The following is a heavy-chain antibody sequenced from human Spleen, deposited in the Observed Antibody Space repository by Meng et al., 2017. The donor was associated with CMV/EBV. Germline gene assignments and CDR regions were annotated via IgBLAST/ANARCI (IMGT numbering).Heavy chain of an antibody. CDR2: IHPHRGDT. V-gene: IGHV1-2*02. D-gene: IGHD7-27*01. CDR3: ARDNNWGPDY. Sequence: ASVKVSCKASGYTLTDYKIHWVRQAPGQGLEWMGWIHPHRGDTNYAQQFQGRVTLTRDTSINTGYMELTRLTSDDTAVYYCARDNNWGPDYWGQGTLVTVSS. CDR1: GYTLTDYK. J-gene: IGHJ4*02.